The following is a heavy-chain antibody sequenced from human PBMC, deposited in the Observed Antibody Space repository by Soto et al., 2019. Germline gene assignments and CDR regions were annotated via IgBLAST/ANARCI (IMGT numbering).Heavy chain of an antibody. J-gene: IGHJ4*02. CDR1: GFTFSSYG. D-gene: IGHD3-10*01. V-gene: IGHV3-33*01. Sequence: PGGSLRLSCAASGFTFSSYGMHWVRQAPGKGLEWVAVIWYDGSNKYYADSVKGRFTISRDNSKNTLYLQMNSLRAEDTAFYSCARDGSGSYSLGYWGQGTLVTVSS. CDR2: IWYDGSNK. CDR3: ARDGSGSYSLGY.